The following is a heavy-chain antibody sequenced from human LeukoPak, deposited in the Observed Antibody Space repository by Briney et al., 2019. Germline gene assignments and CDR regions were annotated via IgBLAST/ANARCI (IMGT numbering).Heavy chain of an antibody. CDR1: GGSFSGYY. D-gene: IGHD2-2*01. CDR3: ARSRYIVVVPAAPRATWFDP. J-gene: IGHJ5*02. V-gene: IGHV4-34*01. Sequence: SETLSLTXAVYGGSFSGYYWSWIRQPPGKGVEWIGEINHSGSTNYNPSLKSRVTISVDTSKNQFSLKLSSVTAADTAVYYCARSRYIVVVPAAPRATWFDPWGQGTLVTVSS. CDR2: INHSGST.